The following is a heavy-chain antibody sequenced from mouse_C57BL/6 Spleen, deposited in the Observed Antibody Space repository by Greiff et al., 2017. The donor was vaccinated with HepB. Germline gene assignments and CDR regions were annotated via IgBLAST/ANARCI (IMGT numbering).Heavy chain of an antibody. J-gene: IGHJ3*01. CDR1: GYTFTSYW. CDR3: ARDGSSRFAY. D-gene: IGHD1-1*01. CDR2: IHPNSGST. V-gene: IGHV1-64*01. Sequence: QVQLQQPGAELVKPGASVKLSCKASGYTFTSYWMHWVKQRPGQGLVWIGMIHPNSGSTNYNEKFKSKATLTVDKSSSTAYMQLSSLTSEDSAVYYCARDGSSRFAYWGQGTLVTVSA.